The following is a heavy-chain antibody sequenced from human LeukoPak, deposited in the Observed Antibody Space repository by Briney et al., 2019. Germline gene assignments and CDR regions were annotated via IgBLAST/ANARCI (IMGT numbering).Heavy chain of an antibody. Sequence: ASVKVSCKASGGTFSSYAISWVRQAPGQGLEWMGRIIPILGIANYAQKFQGRVTMTRDTSTSTVYMELSSLRSEDTAVYYCASEYSSSQIGFEYWGQGTLVTVSS. CDR2: IIPILGIA. V-gene: IGHV1-69*04. CDR3: ASEYSSSQIGFEY. CDR1: GGTFSSYA. D-gene: IGHD6-13*01. J-gene: IGHJ4*02.